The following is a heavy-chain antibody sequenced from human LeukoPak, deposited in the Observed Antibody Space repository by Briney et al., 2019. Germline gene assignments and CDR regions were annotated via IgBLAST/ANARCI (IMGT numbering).Heavy chain of an antibody. CDR2: ISSSGSTI. V-gene: IGHV3-11*01. D-gene: IGHD3-10*01. J-gene: IGHJ4*02. CDR3: ARDLWFGELLFDY. CDR1: GFTFSDYY. Sequence: GRSLRLSCAASGFTFSDYYMSWIRQAPGKGLEWVSYISSSGSTIYYADSVKGRFTISRDNAKNSLYLQMNSLRAEDTAVYYCARDLWFGELLFDYWGQGTLVTVSS.